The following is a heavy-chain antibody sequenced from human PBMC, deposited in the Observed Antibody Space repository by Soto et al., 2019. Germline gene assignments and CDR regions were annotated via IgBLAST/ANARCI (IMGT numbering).Heavy chain of an antibody. V-gene: IGHV3-30*18. CDR3: AKGRWQAPHY. CDR1: GFTFSSYG. Sequence: GGSLRLSCAASGFTFSSYGMHWVRQAPGKGLEWVAVISYDGSNKYYADSVKGRFTISRDNSKNTLYLQMNSLRAEDTAVYYCAKGRWQAPHYWGQGTLVTVSS. J-gene: IGHJ4*02. CDR2: ISYDGSNK.